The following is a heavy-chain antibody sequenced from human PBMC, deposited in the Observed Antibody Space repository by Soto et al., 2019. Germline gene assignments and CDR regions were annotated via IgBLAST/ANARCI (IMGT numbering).Heavy chain of an antibody. V-gene: IGHV1-3*01. CDR3: AREAAGIVVVISNYGMDV. J-gene: IGHJ6*02. D-gene: IGHD3-22*01. CDR2: INAGNGNT. Sequence: GASVTVSCTASGYTFTSYAMHWVRQAPGQRLEWMGWINAGNGNTKYSQKFQGRVTITRDTSASTAYMELSSLRSEDTAVYYCAREAAGIVVVISNYGMDVWGQGTTVTVSS. CDR1: GYTFTSYA.